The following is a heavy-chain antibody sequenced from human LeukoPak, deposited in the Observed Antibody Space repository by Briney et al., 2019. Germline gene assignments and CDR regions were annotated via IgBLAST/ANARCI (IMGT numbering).Heavy chain of an antibody. Sequence: SETLSLTCTVSGGSISSGGYYWSGIRQHPGKGLEWIGYIYYSGSTYYNPSLKSRVTISVDTSKNQFSLKLSSVTAADTAVYYCARDLRGKDTAMVSYFDYWGQGTLVTVSS. CDR1: GGSISSGGYY. CDR2: IYYSGST. CDR3: ARDLRGKDTAMVSYFDY. J-gene: IGHJ4*02. V-gene: IGHV4-31*03. D-gene: IGHD5-18*01.